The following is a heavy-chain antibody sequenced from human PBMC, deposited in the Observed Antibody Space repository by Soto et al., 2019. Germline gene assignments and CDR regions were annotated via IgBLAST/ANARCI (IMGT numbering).Heavy chain of an antibody. Sequence: SETLSLTCTVSGGSISSYYWSWIRQPPGKGLEWIGYIYYSGSTNYNPSLKSRVTISVDTSKNQFSLKLSSVTAADTAVYYCARHRLSNDYFDYWGQGTLLTVSS. D-gene: IGHD6-25*01. CDR3: ARHRLSNDYFDY. CDR1: GGSISSYY. J-gene: IGHJ4*02. CDR2: IYYSGST. V-gene: IGHV4-59*08.